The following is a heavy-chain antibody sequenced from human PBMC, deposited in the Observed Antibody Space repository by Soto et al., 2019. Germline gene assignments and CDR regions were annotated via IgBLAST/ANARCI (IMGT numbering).Heavy chain of an antibody. Sequence: QVQLVQSGAEVKKPGASVKVSCKASGYTFTSYGITWVRQAPGQGLEWRGWITADNGNTNYSQKLQGRVTMTTDTSTSTAYMELRRLRSDDTAVYYCATTRGYSSSHQTFDYWGQGTLVTVSS. CDR3: ATTRGYSSSHQTFDY. CDR2: ITADNGNT. J-gene: IGHJ4*02. CDR1: GYTFTSYG. D-gene: IGHD6-6*01. V-gene: IGHV1-18*01.